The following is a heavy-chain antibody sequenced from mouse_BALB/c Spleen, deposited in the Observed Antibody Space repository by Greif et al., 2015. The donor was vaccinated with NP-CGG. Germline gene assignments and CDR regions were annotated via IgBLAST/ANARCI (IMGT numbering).Heavy chain of an antibody. CDR1: GFSLTSYG. D-gene: IGHD1-1*01. V-gene: IGHV2-9*02. CDR2: IWAGGST. Sequence: VKVVESGPGLVAPSQSLSITCTVSGFSLTSYGVHWVRQPPGKGLEWLGVIWAGGSTNYNSALMSRLSISKDNSKSXVFLKMNSLQTDDTAMYYCARDRGTTVGGAWFAYWGQGTLVTVSA. J-gene: IGHJ3*01. CDR3: ARDRGTTVGGAWFAY.